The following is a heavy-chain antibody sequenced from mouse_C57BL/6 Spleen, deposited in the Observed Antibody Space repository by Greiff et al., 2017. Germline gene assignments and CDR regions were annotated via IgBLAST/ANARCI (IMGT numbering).Heavy chain of an antibody. CDR2: IDPSDSYT. J-gene: IGHJ1*03. Sequence: QVQLQQPGAELVRPGTSVKLSCKASGYTFTSYWMHWVKQRPGQGLEWIGVIDPSDSYTNYNQKFKGKATLTVDTSSSTAYMQLSSLTSEDSAVYYCARDTTDPYGYFDVWGTGTTVTVSS. CDR1: GYTFTSYW. D-gene: IGHD1-1*01. V-gene: IGHV1-59*01. CDR3: ARDTTDPYGYFDV.